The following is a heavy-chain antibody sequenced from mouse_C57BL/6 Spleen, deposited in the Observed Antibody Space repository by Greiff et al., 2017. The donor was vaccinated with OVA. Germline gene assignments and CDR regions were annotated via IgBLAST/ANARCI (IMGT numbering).Heavy chain of an antibody. CDR3: ARGYSNTGFAY. CDR2: IYPRDGST. D-gene: IGHD2-5*01. Sequence: VKLQESGPELVKPGASVKLSCKASGYTFTSYDINWVKQRPGQGLEWIGWIYPRDGSTKYNEKFKGKATLTVDTSSSTAYMELHSLTSEDSAVYFCARGYSNTGFAYWGQGTLVTVSA. V-gene: IGHV1-85*01. CDR1: GYTFTSYD. J-gene: IGHJ3*01.